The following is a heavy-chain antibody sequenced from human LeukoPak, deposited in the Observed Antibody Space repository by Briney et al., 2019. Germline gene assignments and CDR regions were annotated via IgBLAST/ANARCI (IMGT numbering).Heavy chain of an antibody. CDR3: VRQYSYDSSGYYPWDY. Sequence: QPGGSLRLSCAASGFTFSSYWMHWVRQAPGKGLVWVSRINSDGSSTTYADSVKGRFTISRDNAKNTLYLQMNSLRAEDTAMYYCVRQYSYDSSGYYPWDYWSQGTLVTVSS. CDR1: GFTFSSYW. D-gene: IGHD3-22*01. J-gene: IGHJ4*02. V-gene: IGHV3-74*01. CDR2: INSDGSST.